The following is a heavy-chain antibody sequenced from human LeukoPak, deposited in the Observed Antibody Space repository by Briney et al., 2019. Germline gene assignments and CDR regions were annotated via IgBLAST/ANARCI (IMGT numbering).Heavy chain of an antibody. CDR2: ISSTGST. D-gene: IGHD3-10*01. V-gene: IGHV4-61*02. CDR1: GGSISSGGHY. Sequence: SQTLSLTCTVSGGSISSGGHYWSWIRQPAGKGLEYLGRISSTGSTNYNPSLRSRVTISADTSKNHFSLKLTSVTAADTAVYYCARDQTYSGSGIYTYFDYWGQGILVTVSS. J-gene: IGHJ4*02. CDR3: ARDQTYSGSGIYTYFDY.